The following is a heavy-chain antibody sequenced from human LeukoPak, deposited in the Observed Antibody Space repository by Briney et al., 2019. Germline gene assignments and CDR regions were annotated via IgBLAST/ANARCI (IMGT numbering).Heavy chain of an antibody. J-gene: IGHJ2*01. CDR3: ARGRYSSSSGRYFDL. Sequence: GGSLRLSCAASGFTFSSYDMHWVRQATGKGLEWVPAIGTAGDTYYPGSVKGRFTISRENAKNSLYLQMNSLRAGDTAVYYCARGRYSSSSGRYFDLWGRGTLVTVSS. V-gene: IGHV3-13*01. CDR1: GFTFSSYD. CDR2: IGTAGDT. D-gene: IGHD6-6*01.